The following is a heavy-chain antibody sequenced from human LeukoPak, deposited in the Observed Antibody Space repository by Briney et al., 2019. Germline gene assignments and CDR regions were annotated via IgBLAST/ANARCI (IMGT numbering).Heavy chain of an antibody. CDR3: ARDPQRSLLPQYYFDY. Sequence: TSETLSLTCTVAGGSISSHYWRWLRQPPGKGLEWLGYIYNSGSTNYNPSLKSRVTISVDTSKNQFSLKLSSVTAADTAVYYCARDPQRSLLPQYYFDYWGQGTLVTVSS. CDR2: IYNSGST. V-gene: IGHV4-59*11. CDR1: GGSISSHY. J-gene: IGHJ4*02. D-gene: IGHD2-15*01.